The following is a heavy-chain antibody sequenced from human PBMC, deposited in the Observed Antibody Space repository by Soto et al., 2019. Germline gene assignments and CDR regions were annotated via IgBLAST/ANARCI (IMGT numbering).Heavy chain of an antibody. V-gene: IGHV4-39*01. CDR3: ATADGFGVVTPFFEY. D-gene: IGHD3-3*01. CDR2: SYYRGST. J-gene: IGHJ4*02. CDR1: GGSISSRSHY. Sequence: QPQLQESGPGLVKPPETLSLTCTVSGGSISSRSHYWGWIRQSPGRHLEWIGSSYYRGSTHYNQSLKTRVTISVDTSKNQVSLKVYSVTAADTAVYYCATADGFGVVTPFFEYWGQGILVTVSS.